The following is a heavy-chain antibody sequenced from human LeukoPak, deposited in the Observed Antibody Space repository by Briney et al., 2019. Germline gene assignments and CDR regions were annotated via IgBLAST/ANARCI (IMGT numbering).Heavy chain of an antibody. CDR3: ARGRYDWNDVGYFDY. V-gene: IGHV3-23*01. CDR1: GFTFSTYA. CDR2: IFGNGRTT. D-gene: IGHD1-1*01. J-gene: IGHJ4*02. Sequence: GGPLRLSCAASGFTFSTYAMSWVRQAPGKGLEWVSAIFGNGRTTYSADSVKGRFAISRDNSKNTLYLQMDGLRAEDTAVYYCARGRYDWNDVGYFDYWGQGTLVSVSS.